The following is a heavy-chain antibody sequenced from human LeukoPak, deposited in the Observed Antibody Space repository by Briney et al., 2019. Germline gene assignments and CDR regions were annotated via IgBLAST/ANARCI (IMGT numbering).Heavy chain of an antibody. V-gene: IGHV1-18*01. Sequence: ASVKVSCKASGYTFTSYGISWVRQAPGQGLEWMGWISAYNGNTNYAQKLQGRVTMTTDTSTSTAYMELRSLRSDDTAVYYCARGTIVVVPAADQNWFDPWGQGTLVTVSS. J-gene: IGHJ5*02. CDR3: ARGTIVVVPAADQNWFDP. CDR2: ISAYNGNT. CDR1: GYTFTSYG. D-gene: IGHD2-2*01.